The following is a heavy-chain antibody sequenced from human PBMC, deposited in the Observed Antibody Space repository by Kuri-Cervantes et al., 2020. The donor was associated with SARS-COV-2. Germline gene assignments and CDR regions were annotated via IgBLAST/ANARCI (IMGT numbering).Heavy chain of an antibody. CDR1: GFTFDDYA. J-gene: IGHJ4*02. V-gene: IGHV3-9*01. CDR2: ISWNSGSI. Sequence: SLKISCAASGFTFDDYAMHWVRQAPGKGLEWVSGISWNSGSIGYADSVKGRFTISRDNAKNSLYLQMNSLRAEDTALYYCAKDLYSGYDYYYFYYWGQGTLVTVSS. CDR3: AKDLYSGYDYYYFYY. D-gene: IGHD5-12*01.